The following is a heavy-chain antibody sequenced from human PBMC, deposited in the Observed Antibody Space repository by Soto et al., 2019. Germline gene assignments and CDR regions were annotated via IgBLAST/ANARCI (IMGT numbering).Heavy chain of an antibody. J-gene: IGHJ6*02. CDR1: GGSISSGDYY. D-gene: IGHD5-12*01. Sequence: SETLSLTCTVSGGSISSGDYYWSWIRQPPGKGLEWIGYIYYSGSTYYNPSLKSRVTISVDTSKNQFSLKLSSVTAADTAVYYCASNSGYDDLLGYYYGMDVWGQGTTVTVSS. CDR3: ASNSGYDDLLGYYYGMDV. CDR2: IYYSGST. V-gene: IGHV4-30-4*01.